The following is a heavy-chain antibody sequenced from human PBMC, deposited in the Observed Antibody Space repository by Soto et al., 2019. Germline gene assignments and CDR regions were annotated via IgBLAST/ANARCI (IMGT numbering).Heavy chain of an antibody. CDR1: GYTFSSYG. CDR3: ARDYPVDTAMVPNYFDY. V-gene: IGHV1-18*01. Sequence: ASVKVSCKASGYTFSSYGIAWVRQAPGQGLERMGWISAYNGNTNYAQKLQGRVTMTTDTSTSTAYMELRSLRSDDTAVYYCARDYPVDTAMVPNYFDYWGQGTLVTVSS. CDR2: ISAYNGNT. J-gene: IGHJ4*02. D-gene: IGHD5-18*01.